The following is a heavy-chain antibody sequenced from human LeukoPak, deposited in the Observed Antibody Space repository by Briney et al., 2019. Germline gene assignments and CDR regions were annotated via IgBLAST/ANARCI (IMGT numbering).Heavy chain of an antibody. CDR2: MNPNSGNT. CDR3: ARPSSTGYYNADAFDI. CDR1: GYTFTSYD. D-gene: IGHD3-9*01. Sequence: ASVKVSCKASGYTFTSYDINWVRQATGQGLEWMGWMNPNSGNTGYAQKFQGRVTMTRNTSISTAYMELSSLRSEDTAVYYCARPSSTGYYNADAFDIWGQGTMVTVSS. J-gene: IGHJ3*02. V-gene: IGHV1-8*01.